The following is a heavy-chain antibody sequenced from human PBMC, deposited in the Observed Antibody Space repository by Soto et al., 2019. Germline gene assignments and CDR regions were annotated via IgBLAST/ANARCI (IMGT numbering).Heavy chain of an antibody. V-gene: IGHV3-30-3*01. CDR3: AAQRYDFWSGSNYYGMDV. Sequence: PGGSLRLSCAASGFTFSSYAMHWVRQAPGKGLEWVAVISYDGSNKYYADSVKGRFTISRDNSKNTLYLQMNSLRAGDTAVYYCAAQRYDFWSGSNYYGMDVWGQGTTVTVSS. CDR2: ISYDGSNK. D-gene: IGHD3-3*01. J-gene: IGHJ6*02. CDR1: GFTFSSYA.